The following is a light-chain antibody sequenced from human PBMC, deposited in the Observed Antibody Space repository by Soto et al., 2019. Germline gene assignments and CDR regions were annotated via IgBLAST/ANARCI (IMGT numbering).Light chain of an antibody. V-gene: IGLV3-27*01. CDR1: ILAKKY. CDR2: KES. J-gene: IGLJ2*01. Sequence: SYELTQPSSVSVSPGQTARITCSGDILAKKYARWIQQKPGQAPVLVIYKESERPSGIPERFSGSSSGTTVTLTIRGAQVEAEADYYCYSAADNNLVFGGGTKVTVL. CDR3: YSAADNNLV.